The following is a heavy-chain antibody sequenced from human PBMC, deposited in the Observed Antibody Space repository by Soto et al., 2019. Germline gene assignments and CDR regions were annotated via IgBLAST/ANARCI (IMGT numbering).Heavy chain of an antibody. V-gene: IGHV1-69*04. CDR2: IIPILGIA. CDR1: GGTFSSYT. J-gene: IGHJ4*02. Sequence: ASVKVSCKASGGTFSSYTISWVRQAPGQGFEWMGRIIPILGIANYAQKFQGRVTITADKSTSTAYMELSSLRSEDTAVYYCARDCSGGSCYPKSKLGYWGQGTLVTVSS. D-gene: IGHD2-15*01. CDR3: ARDCSGGSCYPKSKLGY.